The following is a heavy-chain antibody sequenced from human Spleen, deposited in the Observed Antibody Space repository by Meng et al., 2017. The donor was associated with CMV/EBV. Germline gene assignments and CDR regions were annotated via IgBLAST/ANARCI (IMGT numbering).Heavy chain of an antibody. CDR1: GYTFTSNG. CDR2: ISAYNGNT. Sequence: ASVKVSCKASGYTFTSNGISWVRQAPGQGLEWMGWISAYNGNTKYAQRLQGRVTMTTATSKSTAYVELRSLRSDDTALYYCASCEGLATAAEYWGQGTLVTVSS. V-gene: IGHV1-18*01. J-gene: IGHJ4*02. CDR3: ASCEGLATAAEY. D-gene: IGHD6-13*01.